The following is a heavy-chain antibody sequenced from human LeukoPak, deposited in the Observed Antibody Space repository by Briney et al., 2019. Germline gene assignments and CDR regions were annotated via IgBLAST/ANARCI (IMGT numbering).Heavy chain of an antibody. CDR1: GGSFSGYY. J-gene: IGHJ4*02. D-gene: IGHD1-1*01. CDR3: ARAGTDY. CDR2: INHSGST. Sequence: PSETLSLTCAVYGGSFSGYYWSWIRQPPGKGLEWIGEINHSGSTDYNPSLKSRVTISVDTSKNQFSLKLSSVTAADTAVYYCARAGTDYWGQGTLVTVSS. V-gene: IGHV4-34*01.